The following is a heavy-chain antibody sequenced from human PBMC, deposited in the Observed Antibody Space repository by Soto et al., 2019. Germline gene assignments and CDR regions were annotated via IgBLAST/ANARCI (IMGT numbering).Heavy chain of an antibody. Sequence: GSLRLSCAASEFSFRSYWMTWVRQAPGKRLEWVALINEDGSQKYYVGSVKGRFIISRDNAKDSVYMQMDSLRAGDTAVYFCARVGRYGWDFDHWGQGTLVTVSS. J-gene: IGHJ4*02. D-gene: IGHD5-18*01. CDR3: ARVGRYGWDFDH. CDR2: INEDGSQK. CDR1: EFSFRSYW. V-gene: IGHV3-7*01.